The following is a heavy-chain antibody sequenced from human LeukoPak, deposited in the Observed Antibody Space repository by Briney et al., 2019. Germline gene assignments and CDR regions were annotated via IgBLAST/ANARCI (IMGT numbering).Heavy chain of an antibody. CDR3: AREDGYDRYYYYYYMDV. J-gene: IGHJ6*03. D-gene: IGHD5-12*01. Sequence: SETLSLTCAVYGGSFSGYCWSWVRQPPGKGLEWIGEINHSGSTNYNPSFKSRVTISLDTSKNQFSLKLNSVTAADTAVYYCAREDGYDRYYYYYYMDVWGKGTTVTVSS. CDR2: INHSGST. V-gene: IGHV4-34*01. CDR1: GGSFSGYC.